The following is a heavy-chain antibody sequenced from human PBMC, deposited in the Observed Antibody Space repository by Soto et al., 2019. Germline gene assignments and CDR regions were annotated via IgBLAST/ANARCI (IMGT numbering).Heavy chain of an antibody. V-gene: IGHV4-39*01. CDR3: ARVAAAGIRAYYYYGMDV. Sequence: SETLSLTCTVSGGSISSSSYYWGWIRQPPGKGLEWIGSIYYSGSTYYNPSLKSRVTISVDTSKNQFSLKLSSVTAADTAVYYCARVAAAGIRAYYYYGMDVWGQGTTVTVSS. D-gene: IGHD6-13*01. CDR2: IYYSGST. CDR1: GGSISSSSYY. J-gene: IGHJ6*02.